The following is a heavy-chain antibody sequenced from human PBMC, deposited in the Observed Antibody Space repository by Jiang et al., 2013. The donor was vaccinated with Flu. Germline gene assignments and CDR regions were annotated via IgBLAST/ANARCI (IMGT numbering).Heavy chain of an antibody. CDR3: VRDSLRHGAVAPLDY. CDR1: GFTFSNYN. CDR2: ISSSASYI. V-gene: IGHV3-21*01. Sequence: VQLVESGGGLVKPGGSLRLSCAASGFTFSNYNMNWVRQSPGKGLEWVSSISSSASYIYYADSVKGRFTIARDNAKNSLYLQMNSLRAEDTAVYYCVRDSLRHGAVAPLDYWGQGTLVTVSS. J-gene: IGHJ4*02. D-gene: IGHD6-19*01.